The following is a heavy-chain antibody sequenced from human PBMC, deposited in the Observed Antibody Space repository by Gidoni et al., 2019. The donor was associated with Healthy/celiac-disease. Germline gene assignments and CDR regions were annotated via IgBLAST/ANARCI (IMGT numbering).Heavy chain of an antibody. CDR2: ISSNGGST. CDR1: GFTFSRYA. CDR3: VLGQLLTGYYFDY. Sequence: EVQLLESGGGLVQPGGSLRLSCSASGFTFSRYAMHWVRQAPGKGLEYVSAISSNGGSTYYADSVKGRFTISRDNSKNTLYLQMSSLRAEDTAVYYCVLGQLLTGYYFDYWGQGTLVTVSS. V-gene: IGHV3-64D*06. D-gene: IGHD1-26*01. J-gene: IGHJ4*02.